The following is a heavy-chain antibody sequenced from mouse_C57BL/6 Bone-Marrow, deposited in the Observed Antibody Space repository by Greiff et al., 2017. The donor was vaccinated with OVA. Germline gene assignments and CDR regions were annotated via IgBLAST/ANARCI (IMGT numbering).Heavy chain of an antibody. D-gene: IGHD2-4*01. CDR3: ARMGYDYDGAWFAY. CDR2: IWWDDDK. Sequence: QVQLKESGPGILQPSQTLSLTCSFSGFSLSTFGMGVGWIRQPSGKGLEWLAHIWWDDDKYYNPALKSRLTISKDTSKNQVFLKIANVDTADTATYYCARMGYDYDGAWFAYWGQGTLVTVSA. J-gene: IGHJ3*01. V-gene: IGHV8-8*01. CDR1: GFSLSTFGMG.